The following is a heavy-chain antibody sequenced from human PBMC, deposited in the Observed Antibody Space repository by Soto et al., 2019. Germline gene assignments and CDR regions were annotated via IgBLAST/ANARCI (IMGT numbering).Heavy chain of an antibody. CDR3: AHSESGYYTLHYFDY. CDR2: IYWDDDK. D-gene: IGHD3-3*01. Sequence: SGPTLVNPTQTLTLSFTFSGFSLSTSGVGVGWIRQPPGKALEWLALIYWDDDKRYSPSLKSRLTITKDTSKNQVVLTMTNMDPVDTATYYCAHSESGYYTLHYFDYWGQGTLVTVSS. J-gene: IGHJ4*02. CDR1: GFSLSTSGVG. V-gene: IGHV2-5*02.